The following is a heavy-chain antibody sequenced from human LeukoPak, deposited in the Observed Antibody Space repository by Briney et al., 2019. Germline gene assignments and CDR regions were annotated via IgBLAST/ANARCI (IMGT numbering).Heavy chain of an antibody. J-gene: IGHJ4*02. CDR1: GFTFSSYW. D-gene: IGHD6-19*01. Sequence: PGGSLRLSCAASGFTFSSYWMSWVRQAPGKGLEWVSNIKQDGSEKYYVHSVKSRCTISTDNATNSLYIQKNSLRAKDTPVYYCASPDLSSGWYIFNYWGQGTLVTVSS. V-gene: IGHV3-7*01. CDR3: ASPDLSSGWYIFNY. CDR2: IKQDGSEK.